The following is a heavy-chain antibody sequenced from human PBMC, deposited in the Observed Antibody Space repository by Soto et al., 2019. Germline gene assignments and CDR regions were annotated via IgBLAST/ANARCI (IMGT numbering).Heavy chain of an antibody. CDR3: ARGYSGYLLNHYFDY. V-gene: IGHV1-69*12. D-gene: IGHD5-12*01. Sequence: QVQLVQSGAEVKKPGSSVKVSCKASGGTFSSYAISWVRQAPGQGLEWMGGIIPIFGTANYAQKFQGRVTIAADESTSTAYMELRRLRSEDTAVYYCARGYSGYLLNHYFDYWGQGTLVTVSS. CDR2: IIPIFGTA. CDR1: GGTFSSYA. J-gene: IGHJ4*02.